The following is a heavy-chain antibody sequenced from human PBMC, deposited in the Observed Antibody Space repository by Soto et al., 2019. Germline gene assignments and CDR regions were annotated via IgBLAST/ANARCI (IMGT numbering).Heavy chain of an antibody. CDR1: GGSISSSSYY. Sequence: PSETLSLTCTVSGGSISSSSYYWGWIRQPPGKGLEWIGSIYYSGSTYYNPSLKSRVTISVDTSKNQFSLKLSSVTAADTAVYYCAADNWNYLDHIGGWFDPWGQGTLVTVSS. J-gene: IGHJ5*02. V-gene: IGHV4-39*01. CDR3: AADNWNYLDHIGGWFDP. CDR2: IYYSGST. D-gene: IGHD1-1*01.